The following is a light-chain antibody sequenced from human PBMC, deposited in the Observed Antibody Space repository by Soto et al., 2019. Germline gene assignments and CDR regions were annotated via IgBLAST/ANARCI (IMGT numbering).Light chain of an antibody. CDR3: QQYDNWPLT. Sequence: EIVMTHSPATLSVSPWERVTLSCRASQSVGSNLAWYQQKPGQAPRVLIYDASTRATVIPARFSGSGSGTEFTLTISSLQSEDFAVYYCQQYDNWPLTFGGGTKVDIK. V-gene: IGKV3-15*01. CDR1: QSVGSN. CDR2: DAS. J-gene: IGKJ4*01.